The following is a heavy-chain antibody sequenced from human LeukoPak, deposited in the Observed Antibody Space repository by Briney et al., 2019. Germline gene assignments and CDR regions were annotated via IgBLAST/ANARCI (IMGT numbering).Heavy chain of an antibody. D-gene: IGHD3-9*01. CDR2: ISSSGSTI. J-gene: IGHJ4*02. CDR3: VRDGGDVLRYFDWLYGYFDY. CDR1: GFTFSDYY. V-gene: IGHV3-11*04. Sequence: GGSLRLSCAASGFTFSDYYMSWIRQAPGKGLEWVSYISSSGSTIYYADSVKGRFTISRDNAKNSLYLQMNSLRAEDTAVYYCVRDGGDVLRYFDWLYGYFDYWGQGTLVTVSS.